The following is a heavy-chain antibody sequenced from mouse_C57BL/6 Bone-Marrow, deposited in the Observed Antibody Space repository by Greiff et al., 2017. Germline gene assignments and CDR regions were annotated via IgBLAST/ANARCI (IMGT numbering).Heavy chain of an antibody. CDR1: GYTFTDYY. V-gene: IGHV1-19*01. D-gene: IGHD1-1*01. CDR3: ARPPITTVVATGYFDV. J-gene: IGHJ1*03. Sequence: EVQLQQSGPVLVKPGASVKMSCKASGYTFTDYYMNWVKQSHGKSLEWIGVINPYNGGTSYNQKFKGKATLTVDKSSSTAYMELNSLTSEDSAVYYCARPPITTVVATGYFDVWGTGTTVTVSS. CDR2: INPYNGGT.